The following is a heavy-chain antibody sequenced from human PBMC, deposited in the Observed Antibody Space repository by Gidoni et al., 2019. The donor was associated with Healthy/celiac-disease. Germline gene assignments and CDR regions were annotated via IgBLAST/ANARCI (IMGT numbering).Heavy chain of an antibody. V-gene: IGHV4-34*01. CDR1: GGSFSGYY. CDR3: ARGVGGNYYGSGSYYHY. J-gene: IGHJ4*02. D-gene: IGHD3-10*01. Sequence: QVQLQQWGAGLLKPSETLSLTCAVYGGSFSGYYWSWIRQPPGKGLEWIGEINHSGSTNYNPSLKSRVTISVDTFKNQFSLKLSSVTAADTAVYYCARGVGGNYYGSGSYYHYWGQGTLVTVSS. CDR2: INHSGST.